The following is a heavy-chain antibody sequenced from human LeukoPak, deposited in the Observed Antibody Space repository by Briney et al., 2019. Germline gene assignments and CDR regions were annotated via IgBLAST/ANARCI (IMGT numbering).Heavy chain of an antibody. V-gene: IGHV3-21*01. CDR3: ARDLDSSGYTDY. CDR1: GFIFSSYN. D-gene: IGHD3-22*01. CDR2: ISSSSSYM. Sequence: GGSLRLSCVASGFIFSSYNMNWVRQVPGNGLEWVSFISSSSSYMYYADSVKGRFIIYRDNAKNSLYLQMNSLRVEDTAVYYCARDLDSSGYTDYWGQGTLVTVSS. J-gene: IGHJ4*02.